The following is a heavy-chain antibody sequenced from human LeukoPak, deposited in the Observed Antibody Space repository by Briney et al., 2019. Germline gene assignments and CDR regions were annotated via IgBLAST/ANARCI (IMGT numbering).Heavy chain of an antibody. CDR2: IRYDGSNK. CDR1: GFTFNSFG. Sequence: GGSLTLPCAASGFTFNSFGMHWVRQAPGKGLEWVAFIRYDGSNKYYADSVKGRFTISRDNSQNMLYLQMNSLRAEDTAVYYCAKSYTARAYEIDYWGQGTLVTVSS. D-gene: IGHD5-18*01. CDR3: AKSYTARAYEIDY. J-gene: IGHJ4*02. V-gene: IGHV3-30*02.